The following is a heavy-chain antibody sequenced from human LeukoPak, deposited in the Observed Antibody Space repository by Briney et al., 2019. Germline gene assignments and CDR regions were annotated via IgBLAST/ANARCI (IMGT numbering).Heavy chain of an antibody. V-gene: IGHV4-34*01. CDR3: ATSTSFGGGASDY. Sequence: PSETLSLTCAVYGGSFSGYYWSWIRQPPGKGLEWIGEINHSGSTNYNPSLKSRVTISVDTSKNQFSLKLSSVTAADTAVYYCATSTSFGGGASDYWGQGTLVTVSS. CDR1: GGSFSGYY. CDR2: INHSGST. J-gene: IGHJ4*02. D-gene: IGHD3-16*01.